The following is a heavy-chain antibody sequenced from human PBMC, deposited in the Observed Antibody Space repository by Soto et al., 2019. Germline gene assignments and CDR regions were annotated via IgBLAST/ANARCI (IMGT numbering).Heavy chain of an antibody. CDR3: AKTSATYSGSYYFDY. D-gene: IGHD1-26*01. Sequence: GGSLRLSCAASGFTFSSYGMHWVRQAPGKGLEWVAVISYDGSNKYYADSVKGRFTISRDNSKNTLYLQMNSLRAEDTAVYYCAKTSATYSGSYYFDYWGQGTLVTVSS. J-gene: IGHJ4*02. V-gene: IGHV3-30*18. CDR1: GFTFSSYG. CDR2: ISYDGSNK.